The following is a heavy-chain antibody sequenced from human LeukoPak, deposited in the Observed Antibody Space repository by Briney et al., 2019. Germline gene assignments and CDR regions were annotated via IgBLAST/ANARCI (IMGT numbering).Heavy chain of an antibody. V-gene: IGHV3-23*01. J-gene: IGHJ6*03. CDR1: GFTFSYYA. CDR3: AKGLKTAVGPYKGYHYYMDV. Sequence: GGSLRVSCAASGFTFSYYAMSWVRQAPGKGVEWVSTINDRGIATYYADSVKGRFTISRDNSKNTLCLQVSRLRAEDTAIYYCAKGLKTAVGPYKGYHYYMDVWGKGTTVTVSS. CDR2: INDRGIAT. D-gene: IGHD5-18*01.